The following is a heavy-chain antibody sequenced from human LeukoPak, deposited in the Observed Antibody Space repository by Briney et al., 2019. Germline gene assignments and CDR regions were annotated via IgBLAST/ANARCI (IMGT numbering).Heavy chain of an antibody. D-gene: IGHD2-21*02. CDR3: ARLVVTATLYFDY. J-gene: IGHJ4*02. CDR1: GYTFTGYY. CDR2: INPNSGGT. Sequence: GASVKVSCKASGYTFTGYYMHWVRQAPGQGLELMGWINPNSGGTNYAQKFQGRVTMTRDTSISTAYMELSRLRSDDTAVYYCARLVVTATLYFDYWGQGTLVTVSS. V-gene: IGHV1-2*02.